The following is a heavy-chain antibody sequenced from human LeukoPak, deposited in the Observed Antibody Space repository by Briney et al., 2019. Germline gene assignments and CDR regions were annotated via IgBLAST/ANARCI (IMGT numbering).Heavy chain of an antibody. CDR2: IIPILGIA. CDR3: AREYYYGSGSYDNWFDP. V-gene: IGHV1-69*04. J-gene: IGHJ5*02. Sequence: SVKVSCKASGGTFSSYAISWVRQAPGQGLEWMGRIIPILGIANYAQKFQGRVTITADKSTSTAYMELSSLRSEDTAVYYCAREYYYGSGSYDNWFDPWGQGTLVTVSS. D-gene: IGHD3-10*01. CDR1: GGTFSSYA.